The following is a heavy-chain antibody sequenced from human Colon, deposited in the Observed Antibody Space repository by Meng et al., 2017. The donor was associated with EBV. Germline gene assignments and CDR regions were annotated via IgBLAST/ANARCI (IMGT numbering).Heavy chain of an antibody. Sequence: QGRVQESGQGMVKPSGTLSLSCAVSGGSISSSHWWTWVRQPPGKGLEWIGEVYHTGSTKYNPSLKSRLTISVDKSKNQFSLNLTSVTAADTAVYYCARVWQSLTAFFDSWGQGTLVTVSS. J-gene: IGHJ4*02. D-gene: IGHD2-21*01. CDR2: VYHTGST. CDR3: ARVWQSLTAFFDS. V-gene: IGHV4-4*02. CDR1: GGSISSSHW.